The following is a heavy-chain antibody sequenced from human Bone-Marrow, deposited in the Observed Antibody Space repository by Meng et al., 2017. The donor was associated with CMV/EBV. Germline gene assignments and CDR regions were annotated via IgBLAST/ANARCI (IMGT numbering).Heavy chain of an antibody. CDR1: GGSDDY. D-gene: IGHD2-21*02. J-gene: IGHJ4*02. Sequence: SQTLSLTCAVYGGSDDYWNWIRQFPGKGLEWIGEINQSGSTNYNPSLKSQVTISVDTSKNQFSLRLNAVTAADTAVYYCARGRKRMLTARYFLGYFDYWGQGTLVTVSS. CDR2: INQSGST. V-gene: IGHV4-34*01. CDR3: ARGRKRMLTARYFLGYFDY.